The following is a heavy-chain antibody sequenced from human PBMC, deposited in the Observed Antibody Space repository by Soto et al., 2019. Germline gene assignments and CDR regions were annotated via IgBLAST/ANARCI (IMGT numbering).Heavy chain of an antibody. CDR3: VRDTYFSDSSSYTRCFDF. CDR1: GFTFTSSA. D-gene: IGHD3-22*01. CDR2: IVVGSGNT. Sequence: SVKVSCKASGFTFTSSAVQWVRQARGQRLEWIGWIVVGSGNTNYAQKFQERVTITRDMSTSTAYMELSSLRTEDTAVYYCVRDTYFSDSSSYTRCFDFWGQGALVTVSS. J-gene: IGHJ4*02. V-gene: IGHV1-58*01.